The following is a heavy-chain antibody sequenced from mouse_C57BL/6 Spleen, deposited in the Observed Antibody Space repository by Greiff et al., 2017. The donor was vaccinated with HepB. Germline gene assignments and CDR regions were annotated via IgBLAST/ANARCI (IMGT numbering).Heavy chain of an antibody. V-gene: IGHV1-80*01. Sequence: QVQLQQSGAELVKPGASVKISCKASGYAFSSYWMNWVKQRPGKGLEWIGQIYPGDGDTNYNGKFKGKATLTADKSSSTAYMQRSSLASEDSAVYFCARDGYDGGYAMDYWGQGTSVTVSS. CDR3: ARDGYDGGYAMDY. CDR1: GYAFSSYW. J-gene: IGHJ4*01. D-gene: IGHD2-2*01. CDR2: IYPGDGDT.